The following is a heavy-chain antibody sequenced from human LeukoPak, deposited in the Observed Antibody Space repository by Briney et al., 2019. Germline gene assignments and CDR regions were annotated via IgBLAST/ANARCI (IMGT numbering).Heavy chain of an antibody. CDR3: ARDVDESFFDY. Sequence: GGSLRLSCAASGFTFSSYWMSWVRQAPGKGLEWVANIKQDGSEKYYVDSVKGRLTTSRDNAKNSLYLQMNSLRAEDTAVYYCARDVDESFFDYWGQGTLVTVSS. J-gene: IGHJ4*02. CDR2: IKQDGSEK. CDR1: GFTFSSYW. D-gene: IGHD2-21*01. V-gene: IGHV3-7*01.